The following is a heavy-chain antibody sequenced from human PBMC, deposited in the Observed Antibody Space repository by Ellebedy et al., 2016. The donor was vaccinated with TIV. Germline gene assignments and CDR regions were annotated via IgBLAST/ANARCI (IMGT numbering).Heavy chain of an antibody. CDR1: GFTFSLYT. CDR3: AKSRSVATPDKNFDL. Sequence: PGGSLRLSCAASGFTFSLYTVNWVRQAPGKGLEWVSSIRSSDSYIYYADSVKGRFTISRDNAKNSLYLQMNSLSAEDTAVYYCAKSRSVATPDKNFDLWGQGTRVTVSS. CDR2: IRSSDSYI. V-gene: IGHV3-21*01. J-gene: IGHJ4*02. D-gene: IGHD5-12*01.